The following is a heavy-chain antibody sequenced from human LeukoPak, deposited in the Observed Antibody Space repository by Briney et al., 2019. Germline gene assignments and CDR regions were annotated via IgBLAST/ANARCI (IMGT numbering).Heavy chain of an antibody. CDR2: IYTSGST. CDR1: GGSISSGSYY. J-gene: IGHJ6*03. D-gene: IGHD6-19*01. V-gene: IGHV4-61*02. CDR3: ARETGLGYGSGWYGNYYYYMDV. Sequence: SETLSLTCTVSGGSISSGSYYWSWIRQPAGKGLEWIGRIYTSGSTNYNPSLKSRVTISVDTSKNQFSLKLSSVTAADTAVYYCARETGLGYGSGWYGNYYYYMDVWGKGTTVTISS.